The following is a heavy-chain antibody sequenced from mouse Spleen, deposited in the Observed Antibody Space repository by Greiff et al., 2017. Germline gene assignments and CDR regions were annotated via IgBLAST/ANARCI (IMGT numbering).Heavy chain of an antibody. CDR3: DGHYDGSY. CDR1: GYTFTSYW. CDR2: IHPNSGST. J-gene: IGHJ2*01. Sequence: QVHVKQSGAELVKPGASVKLSCKASGYTFTSYWMHWVKQRPGQGLEWIGMIHPNSGSTNYNEKFKSKATLTVDKSSSTAYMQLSSLTSEDSAVYYCDGHYDGSYWGQGTTLTVSS. V-gene: IGHV1-64*01. D-gene: IGHD1-2*01.